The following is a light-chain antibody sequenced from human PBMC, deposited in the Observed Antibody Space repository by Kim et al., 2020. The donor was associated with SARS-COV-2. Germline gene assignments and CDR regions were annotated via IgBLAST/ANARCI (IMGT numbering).Light chain of an antibody. V-gene: IGKV1-6*01. J-gene: IGKJ1*01. CDR1: QGISSD. CDR2: DAS. CDR3: LQDYDYPRT. Sequence: ASIGDRVSTTCRASQGISSDVGWYQQKPGKAPKFLISDASTLQAGVPSRFSGSGSGTHFTLTINNLQAEDFATYYCLQDYDYPRTFGQGTKVDIK.